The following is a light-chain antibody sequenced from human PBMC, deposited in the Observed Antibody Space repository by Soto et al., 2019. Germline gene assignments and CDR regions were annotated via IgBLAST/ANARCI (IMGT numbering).Light chain of an antibody. Sequence: EIVLTQSPGTLSLSPGERATLSCRASQSVSSTYLAWYQQKPGQAPRLLIYGASSRATGIPDRFSGSGSGTDFTLTISRLEPEDFAVYYCHQYGSSSWTFGQGTKVEIK. J-gene: IGKJ1*01. CDR2: GAS. CDR1: QSVSSTY. V-gene: IGKV3-20*01. CDR3: HQYGSSSWT.